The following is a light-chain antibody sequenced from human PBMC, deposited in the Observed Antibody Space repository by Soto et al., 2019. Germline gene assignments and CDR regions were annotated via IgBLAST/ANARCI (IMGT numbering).Light chain of an antibody. Sequence: QSVLTQPPSVSGAPGQRVTISCTGSSSNIGSDYDVHWYQQFPGRAPKLLIYGNGSRPSGVPDRFSGSKSGTSASLAITRLQAEDEADYYCQSYKNSLSGSGVVFGGGTKVTVL. CDR1: SSNIGSDYD. CDR2: GNG. J-gene: IGLJ2*01. CDR3: QSYKNSLSGSGVV. V-gene: IGLV1-40*01.